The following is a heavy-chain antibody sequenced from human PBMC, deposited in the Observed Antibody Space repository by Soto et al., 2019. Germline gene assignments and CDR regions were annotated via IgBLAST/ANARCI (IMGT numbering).Heavy chain of an antibody. D-gene: IGHD2-2*02. CDR1: GYTFTTYA. CDR3: AREYPGFAP. J-gene: IGHJ5*02. CDR2: VAVYNGAT. V-gene: IGHV1-3*01. Sequence: QVHLMQSGAEVKKPGASVKLSCKGSGYTFTTYAIHWVRQAPGEGLEWVGWVAVYNGATKYAQKFQDRVTITRDISASTAYMELSSLTSEDTAIYYGAREYPGFAPWGQGTLVTVSS.